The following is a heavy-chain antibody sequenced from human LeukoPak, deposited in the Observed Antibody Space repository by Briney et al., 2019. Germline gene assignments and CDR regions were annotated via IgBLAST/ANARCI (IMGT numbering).Heavy chain of an antibody. CDR2: INPSGGTT. Sequence: GASVKVSCKASGYTFTSYYMHWVRQAPGQGLEWMGLINPSGGTTRYAQKFQGRVTMTRDLSTSTDYMELSSLRYDDTAVYFCARDNSVGDYAWWFDPWGQGTMVTVSS. CDR3: ARDNSVGDYAWWFDP. D-gene: IGHD1-26*01. CDR1: GYTFTSYY. J-gene: IGHJ5*02. V-gene: IGHV1-46*01.